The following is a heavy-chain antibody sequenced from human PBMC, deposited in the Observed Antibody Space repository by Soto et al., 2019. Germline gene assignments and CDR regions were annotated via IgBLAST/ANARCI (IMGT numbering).Heavy chain of an antibody. CDR1: GFTFSSFA. CDR3: ATQDFRGTTGTT. Sequence: GGSLRLSCAASGFTFSSFAMGWVRQAPGKGLEWVSLISGSSDITYYANSVKGRFTISRDNSKNTLYLQINSLRAEDTAVYFCATQDFRGTTGTTWGQGTLVTVSS. J-gene: IGHJ4*02. D-gene: IGHD1-1*01. CDR2: ISGSSDIT. V-gene: IGHV3-23*01.